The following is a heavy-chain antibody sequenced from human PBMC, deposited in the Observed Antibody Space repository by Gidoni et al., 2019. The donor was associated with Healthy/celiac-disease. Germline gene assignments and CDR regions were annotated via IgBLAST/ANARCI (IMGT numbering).Heavy chain of an antibody. CDR2: IYYSGST. D-gene: IGHD5-12*01. CDR3: ARLGDGYGY. V-gene: IGHV4-39*01. Sequence: QLQLQESDPGLVKPSETLSLTCTVSGGSISSSSYYWGWIRQPPGKGLEWIGSIYYSGSTYYTPSLKSRVTISVDTSKNQFSLKLSSVTAADTAVYYCARLGDGYGYWGQGTLVTVSS. J-gene: IGHJ4*02. CDR1: GGSISSSSYY.